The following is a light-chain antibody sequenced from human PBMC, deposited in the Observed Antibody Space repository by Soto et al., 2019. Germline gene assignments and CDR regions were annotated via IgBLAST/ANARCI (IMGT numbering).Light chain of an antibody. Sequence: EIVLTQFPGTLSLSPGEGATLSCRASQSVSSSYLAWYRQKPGQAPRLLMYGASSRATGIPDRFSGSGSGTDFTLTISRLEPEDFAVYYCQQYATSPQTFGQGTKLEIK. CDR3: QQYATSPQT. CDR1: QSVSSSY. CDR2: GAS. J-gene: IGKJ2*01. V-gene: IGKV3-20*01.